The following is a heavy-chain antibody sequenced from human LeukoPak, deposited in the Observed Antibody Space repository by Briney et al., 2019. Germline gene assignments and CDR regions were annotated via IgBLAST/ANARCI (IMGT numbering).Heavy chain of an antibody. CDR1: GGSISSYY. CDR3: ARSPPYCSSTSCYTGAFDI. D-gene: IGHD2-2*02. J-gene: IGHJ3*02. CDR2: LYYSGST. Sequence: PSETLSLTCTVSGGSISSYYWSWIRQPPGKGLEWIGHLYYSGSTNYNPSLKSRVTISVDTSKNQFSLKLSSVTAADTAVYYCARSPPYCSSTSCYTGAFDIWGQGTMVTVSS. V-gene: IGHV4-59*01.